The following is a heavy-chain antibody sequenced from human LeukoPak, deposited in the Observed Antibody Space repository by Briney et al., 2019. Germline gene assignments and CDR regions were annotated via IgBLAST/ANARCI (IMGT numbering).Heavy chain of an antibody. CDR1: GFTFSSYA. V-gene: IGHV3-30-3*01. J-gene: IGHJ4*02. CDR3: AKEPGYYFDY. CDR2: ISYDGSNK. Sequence: GRSLRLSCAASGFTFSSYALHWVRQAPGKGLEWVAVISYDGSNKFYAVSVKGRFTISRDNSKNTLSLQMNILRAEDTAVYYCAKEPGYYFDYWGQGTLVTVSS. D-gene: IGHD2-15*01.